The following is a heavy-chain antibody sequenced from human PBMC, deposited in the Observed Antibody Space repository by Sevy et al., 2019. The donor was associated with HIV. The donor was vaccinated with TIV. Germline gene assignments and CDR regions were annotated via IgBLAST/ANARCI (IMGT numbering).Heavy chain of an antibody. CDR2: IRYDGSYK. CDR1: GFTLSNFG. V-gene: IGHV3-30*02. D-gene: IGHD6-13*01. CDR3: AKDLAGPGRRYFDY. Sequence: GGSLRLSCTASGFTLSNFGMHWVRQVPGKGLEWVTFIRYDGSYKYYATSVKGRFTISRDDSKNTLYLQMDSLRPEDTAIYYCAKDLAGPGRRYFDYWGQGTLVTVSS. J-gene: IGHJ4*02.